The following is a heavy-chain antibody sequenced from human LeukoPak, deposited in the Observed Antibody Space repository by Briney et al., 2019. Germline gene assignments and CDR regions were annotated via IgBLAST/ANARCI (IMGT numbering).Heavy chain of an antibody. J-gene: IGHJ4*02. CDR3: ASLGQADY. Sequence: SETLSLTCTVSGGSISSSSYYWGWIRQPPGKGLEWIGSIYYSGSTYYNPSLKSRVTISVDTSKNQFSLKLSSVTAADTAVYYCASLGQADYWGQGTLVTVSS. CDR2: IYYSGST. V-gene: IGHV4-39*07. CDR1: GGSISSSSYY.